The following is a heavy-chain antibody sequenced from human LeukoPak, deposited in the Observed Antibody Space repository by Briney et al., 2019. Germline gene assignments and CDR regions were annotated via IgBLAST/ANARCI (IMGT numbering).Heavy chain of an antibody. CDR1: GGSLSSYY. Sequence: PSGTLSLTCTVSGGSLSSYYWSWVRQPPGQGLEGMGCIYTRGSTNYNPSLKSRVTISVDTSKNQFSLKLSSVTAADTAVYYCARIAVAGNDRYYYYYMDVWGKGTTVTVCS. V-gene: IGHV4-4*09. J-gene: IGHJ6*03. D-gene: IGHD6-19*01. CDR2: IYTRGST. CDR3: ARIAVAGNDRYYYYYMDV.